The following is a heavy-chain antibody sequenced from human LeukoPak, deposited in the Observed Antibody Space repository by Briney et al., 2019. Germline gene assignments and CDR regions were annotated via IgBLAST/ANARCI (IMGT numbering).Heavy chain of an antibody. CDR3: ARYIVSYPHDAFDI. V-gene: IGHV4-61*01. CDR2: IYYSGST. J-gene: IGHJ3*02. D-gene: IGHD1-26*01. CDR1: GGSISSSSYY. Sequence: SETLSLTCTVSGGSISSSSYYWSWIRQPPGKGLEWIGYIYYSGSTSYNPSLKSRVTISVDTSKKQFSLKLSSVTAADTAFYYCARYIVSYPHDAFDIWGQGTMVTVSS.